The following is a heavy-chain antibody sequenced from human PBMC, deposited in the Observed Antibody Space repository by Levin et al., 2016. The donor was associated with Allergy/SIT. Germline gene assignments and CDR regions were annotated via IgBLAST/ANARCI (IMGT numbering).Heavy chain of an antibody. CDR2: INHSGST. CDR3: ARAWVAEYYYYYMDV. CDR1: GGSFSGYY. V-gene: IGHV4-34*01. Sequence: SETLSLTCAVYGGSFSGYYWSWIRQPPGKGLEWIGEINHSGSTNYNPSLKSRVTISVDTSKNQFSLKLSSVTAADTAVYYCARAWVAEYYYYYMDVWGKGTTVTVSS. J-gene: IGHJ6*03. D-gene: IGHD2-15*01.